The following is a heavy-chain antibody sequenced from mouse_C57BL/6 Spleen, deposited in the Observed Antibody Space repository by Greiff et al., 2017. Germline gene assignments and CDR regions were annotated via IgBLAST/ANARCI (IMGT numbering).Heavy chain of an antibody. CDR1: GFTFSNAW. Sequence: EVKLLESGGGLVQPGGSMKLSCAASGFTFSNAWMDWVRQSPEKGLEWVADIRNKANNHATYYAESVKGRFTISRDDSKSSVYLQMNSLRAEDTGSYDCTMDYYGSSYDWYFDVWGTGTTVTVSS. D-gene: IGHD1-1*01. V-gene: IGHV6-6*01. J-gene: IGHJ1*03. CDR2: IRNKANNHAT. CDR3: TMDYYGSSYDWYFDV.